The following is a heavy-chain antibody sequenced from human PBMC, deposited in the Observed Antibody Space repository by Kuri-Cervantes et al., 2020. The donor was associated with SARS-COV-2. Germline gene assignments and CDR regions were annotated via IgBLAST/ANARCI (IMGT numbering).Heavy chain of an antibody. CDR3: AKEWPTGDGPGLDY. CDR2: ISSSSTI. J-gene: IGHJ4*02. CDR1: GFTFSDYY. D-gene: IGHD7-27*01. V-gene: IGHV3-69-1*01. Sequence: GESLKISCAASGFTFSDYYMNWVRQAPGKGLEWVSSISSSSTIYYADSVKGRFTISRDNTKNSLSLQMNSLTTEDTALYYCAKEWPTGDGPGLDYWGQGTLVTVSS.